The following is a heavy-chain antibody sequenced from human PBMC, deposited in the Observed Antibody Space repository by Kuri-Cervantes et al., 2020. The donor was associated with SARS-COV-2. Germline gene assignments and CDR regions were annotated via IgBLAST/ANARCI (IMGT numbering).Heavy chain of an antibody. CDR2: ISYDGSNK. J-gene: IGHJ5*02. CDR1: GFTFTGHA. V-gene: IGHV3-30*03. CDR3: TTEDSSGWYNWFDP. D-gene: IGHD6-19*01. Sequence: GESLKISCAVSGFTFTGHAMHWVRQAPGKGLEWVALISYDGSNKFYADSVKGRFTISRDNSKNTLYLQMNSLKTEDTAVYYCTTEDSSGWYNWFDPWGQGTLVTVSS.